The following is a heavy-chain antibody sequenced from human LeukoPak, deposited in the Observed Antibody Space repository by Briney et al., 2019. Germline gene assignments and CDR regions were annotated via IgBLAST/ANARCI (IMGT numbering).Heavy chain of an antibody. J-gene: IGHJ3*02. CDR2: ISSSSSYI. CDR3: ASVPPAKYYYDSSGFPQAFDI. Sequence: PGGSLRLSCAASGFTFSSYSMNWVRQAPGKGLEWVSSISSSSSYIYYADSVKGRFTISRDNAKNSLYLRMNSLRAEDTAVYYCASVPPAKYYYDSSGFPQAFDIWGQGTMVTVSS. CDR1: GFTFSSYS. D-gene: IGHD3-22*01. V-gene: IGHV3-21*01.